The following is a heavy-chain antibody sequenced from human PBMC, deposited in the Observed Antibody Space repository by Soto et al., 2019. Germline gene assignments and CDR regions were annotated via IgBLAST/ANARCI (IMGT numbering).Heavy chain of an antibody. J-gene: IGHJ4*02. CDR3: AKDGHTGNFDY. CDR2: ISYDGSNK. D-gene: IGHD2-21*01. CDR1: GFTFSSYG. Sequence: QVQLVESGGGVVQPGRSLRLSCAASGFTFSSYGMHWVRQAPGKGLEWVAVISYDGSNKYYTDSVKGRFTISRDNSKNPLYLRMSSLRAEDTAVYYCAKDGHTGNFDYWGQGTLVTVSS. V-gene: IGHV3-30*18.